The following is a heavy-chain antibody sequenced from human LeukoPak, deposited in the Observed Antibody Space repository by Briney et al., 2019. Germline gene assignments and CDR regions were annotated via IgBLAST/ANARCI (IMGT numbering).Heavy chain of an antibody. CDR3: AKAYYGYSGYDPSYYFDY. CDR2: ISWNSGSI. CDR1: GFTFDDYD. Sequence: GGSLRLSCAASGFTFDDYDMHWVRHAPGKGLEWVSGISWNSGSIGYADSVKGRFTISRDNAKNSLYLQMNSLRAEDTALYYCAKAYYGYSGYDPSYYFDYWGQGTLVTVSS. V-gene: IGHV3-9*01. J-gene: IGHJ4*02. D-gene: IGHD5-12*01.